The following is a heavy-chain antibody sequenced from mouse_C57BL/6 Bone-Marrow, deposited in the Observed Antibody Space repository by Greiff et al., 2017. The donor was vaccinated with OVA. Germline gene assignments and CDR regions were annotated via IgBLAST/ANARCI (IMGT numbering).Heavy chain of an antibody. CDR3: ARRGAYDGWPYYAMDY. J-gene: IGHJ4*01. Sequence: QVQLQQSGAELVKPGASVKLSCKASGYTFTSYWMHWVKQRPGQGLEWIGMIHPNSGSTNYNEKFKSKATLTVDKSSSTAYMQLSSRTSEDSAVYYCARRGAYDGWPYYAMDYWGQGTSVTVSS. D-gene: IGHD2-3*01. V-gene: IGHV1-64*01. CDR2: IHPNSGST. CDR1: GYTFTSYW.